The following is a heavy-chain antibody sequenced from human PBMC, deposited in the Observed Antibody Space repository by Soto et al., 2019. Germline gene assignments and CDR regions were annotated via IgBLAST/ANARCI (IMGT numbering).Heavy chain of an antibody. J-gene: IGHJ6*02. D-gene: IGHD4-4*01. CDR3: ARTDHPMTTVRVAYYYGMDV. CDR2: ISAYNGNT. CDR1: GYTFTSYG. V-gene: IGHV1-18*04. Sequence: ASVKVSCKDSGYTFTSYGISWVRQAPGQGLEWMGWISAYNGNTNYAQKLQGRVTMTTDTSTSTAYMELRSLRSDDTAVYYCARTDHPMTTVRVAYYYGMDVWGQGTTVTVSS.